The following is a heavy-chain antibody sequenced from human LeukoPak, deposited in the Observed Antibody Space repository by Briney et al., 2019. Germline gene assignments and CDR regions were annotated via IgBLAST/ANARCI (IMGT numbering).Heavy chain of an antibody. CDR1: GFTFSGSA. D-gene: IGHD1-26*01. CDR2: IDRKDKGYATAT. Sequence: GGSLRLSCAASGFTFSGSAIHWVRQSSGKGLEWVGQIDRKDKGYATATAYAASVKGRFTISRDDSINTAYLQMKSLKTEDTALYYCTRDGGTYNWFDPWGQGTLVTVSS. CDR3: TRDGGTYNWFDP. V-gene: IGHV3-73*01. J-gene: IGHJ5*02.